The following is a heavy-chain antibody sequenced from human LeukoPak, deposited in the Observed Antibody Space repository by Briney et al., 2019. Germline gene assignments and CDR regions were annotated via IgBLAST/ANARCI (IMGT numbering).Heavy chain of an antibody. CDR2: TYYRSKWYN. V-gene: IGHV6-1*01. D-gene: IGHD5-12*01. CDR3: AREGNSGYDPYYFDY. CDR1: GDSVSSNSAA. Sequence: SQTLSLTCAISGDSVSSNSAAWNWIRQSPSRCLEWLGRTYYRSKWYNDYALSVKSRITMNPYTSKHQFSLQLNSVTPEDTAVYYCAREGNSGYDPYYFDYWGQGTLVTVSS. J-gene: IGHJ4*02.